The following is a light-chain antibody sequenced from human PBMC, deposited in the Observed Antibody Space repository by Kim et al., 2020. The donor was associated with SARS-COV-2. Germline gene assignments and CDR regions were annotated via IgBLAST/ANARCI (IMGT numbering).Light chain of an antibody. V-gene: IGLV3-19*01. CDR3: NSRDSNDNVV. CDR1: SLRSYY. CDR2: GKN. Sequence: SSELTPDPALSVALGQTVRITCQGDSLRSYYATWYQQKPGQAPILVIYGKNNRPSGIPDRFSGSSSGNTASLTITGTQAGDEADYYCNSRDSNDNVVFGG. J-gene: IGLJ2*01.